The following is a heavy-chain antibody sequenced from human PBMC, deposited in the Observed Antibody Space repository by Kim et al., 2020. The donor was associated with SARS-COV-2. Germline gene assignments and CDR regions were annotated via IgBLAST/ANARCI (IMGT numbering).Heavy chain of an antibody. CDR1: GFTFSSYG. J-gene: IGHJ2*01. Sequence: GGSLRLSCAASGFTFSSYGMHWVRQAPGKGLEWVAVIWYDGSNKYYADSVKGRFTISRDNSKNTLYLQMNSLRAEDTAVYYCARDSTTMVRGAPGRYFDLWGRGTLVTVSS. V-gene: IGHV3-33*01. CDR2: IWYDGSNK. CDR3: ARDSTTMVRGAPGRYFDL. D-gene: IGHD3-10*01.